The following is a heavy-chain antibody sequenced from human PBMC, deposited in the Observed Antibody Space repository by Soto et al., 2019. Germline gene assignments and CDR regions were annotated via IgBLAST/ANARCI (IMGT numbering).Heavy chain of an antibody. CDR1: GGSISSYY. Sequence: SETLSLTCTVSGGSISSYYWSWIRQPPGKGLEWIGYIYYSGSTNYNPSLKSRVTISVDTSKNQFSLKLSSVTAADTAVYYCARGLEVSHIRLYYFDYWGQGTLVTVSS. J-gene: IGHJ4*02. CDR3: ARGLEVSHIRLYYFDY. V-gene: IGHV4-59*08. CDR2: IYYSGST. D-gene: IGHD2-21*01.